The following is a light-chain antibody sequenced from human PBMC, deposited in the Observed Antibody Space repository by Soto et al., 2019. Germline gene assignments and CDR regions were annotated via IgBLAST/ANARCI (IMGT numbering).Light chain of an antibody. CDR2: EIS. V-gene: IGLV2-14*01. J-gene: IGLJ1*01. CDR1: SSDVGGYNF. CDR3: SSYKPRSIFV. Sequence: QSALTQPASVSGSPGQSITISCTGTSSDVGGYNFVSWYQQHPGKAPKLMIFEISNRPSEVSNRFSGSKSGNTASLTISGLQAEDELDYSSSSYKPRSIFVFGPGTKVT.